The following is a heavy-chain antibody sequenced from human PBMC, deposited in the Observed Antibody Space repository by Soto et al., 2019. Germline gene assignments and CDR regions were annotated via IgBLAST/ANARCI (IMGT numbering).Heavy chain of an antibody. CDR2: IFYSGST. J-gene: IGHJ3*02. CDR1: GFTISSYY. V-gene: IGHV4-59*01. CDR3: ARRYGSAFDI. D-gene: IGHD4-17*01. Sequence: SETLSLTCPVSGFTISSYYWSWIRQPPGKGLEWIGYIFYSGSTNYNPSLKSRVTISVDTSKNQFSLKLSSVTAADTAVYYCARRYGSAFDIWGHGTMVTVSS.